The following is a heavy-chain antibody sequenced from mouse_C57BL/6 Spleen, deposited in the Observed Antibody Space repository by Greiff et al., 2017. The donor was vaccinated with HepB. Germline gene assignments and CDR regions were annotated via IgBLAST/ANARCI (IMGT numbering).Heavy chain of an antibody. D-gene: IGHD2-3*01. CDR2: ISNGGGST. V-gene: IGHV5-12*01. J-gene: IGHJ2*01. CDR1: GFTFSDYY. CDR3: ARLDGYFDY. Sequence: DVMLVESGGGLVQPGGSLKLSCAASGFTFSDYYMYWVRQTPEKRLEWVAYISNGGGSTYYPDTVKGRFTISRDNAKNNLYLQMSRLNAEDTAMYYCARLDGYFDYWGQGTTLTVSS.